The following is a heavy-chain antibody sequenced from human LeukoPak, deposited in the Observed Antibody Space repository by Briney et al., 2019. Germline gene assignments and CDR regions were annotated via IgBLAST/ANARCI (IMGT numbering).Heavy chain of an antibody. J-gene: IGHJ4*02. Sequence: GGSLRLSCAASGFTFSSYAMHWVRQAPGKGLEWVAVISYDGSNKYYADSVKGRFTISRDNSKNTLYLQMNSLRAEDTAVYYCARASSGWFAAEDYFDYWGQGTLVTVSS. D-gene: IGHD6-19*01. CDR1: GFTFSSYA. CDR2: ISYDGSNK. CDR3: ARASSGWFAAEDYFDY. V-gene: IGHV3-30-3*01.